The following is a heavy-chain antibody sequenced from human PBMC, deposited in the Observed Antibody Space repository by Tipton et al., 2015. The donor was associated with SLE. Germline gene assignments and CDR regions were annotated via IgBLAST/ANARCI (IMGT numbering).Heavy chain of an antibody. CDR1: GGPISSHY. D-gene: IGHD4-23*01. Sequence: TLSLTCTVSGGPISSHYWSWIRQPPGKGLVWIGYIYYSGSTNYNPSLKSRVTISVDTSKNQFSLKLSSVTAADTAVYYCARDTVGWYSGAFDIWGQGTMVTVSS. J-gene: IGHJ3*02. CDR2: IYYSGST. V-gene: IGHV4-59*11. CDR3: ARDTVGWYSGAFDI.